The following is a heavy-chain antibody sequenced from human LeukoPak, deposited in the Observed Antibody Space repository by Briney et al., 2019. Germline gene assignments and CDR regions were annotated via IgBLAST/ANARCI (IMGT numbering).Heavy chain of an antibody. Sequence: PGRSLRLSCAASGFTFSSYGMHWVRQAPGKGLEWVAVIWYDGSNKYYADSVKGRFTISRDNSKNTLYLQMSSLRAEDTAVYYCAKDLTYYYDSSGYYSGGFDYWGQGTLVTVSS. J-gene: IGHJ4*02. CDR1: GFTFSSYG. CDR3: AKDLTYYYDSSGYYSGGFDY. CDR2: IWYDGSNK. D-gene: IGHD3-22*01. V-gene: IGHV3-33*06.